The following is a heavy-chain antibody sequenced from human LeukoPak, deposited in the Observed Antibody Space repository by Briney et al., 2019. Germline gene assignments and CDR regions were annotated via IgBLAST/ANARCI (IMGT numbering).Heavy chain of an antibody. J-gene: IGHJ4*02. CDR2: ISSSSSYI. CDR1: GFAFSSYS. Sequence: GGSLRLSCAASGFAFSSYSMNWVRQAPGKGLEWVSSISSSSSYIYYADSVKGRFTISRDNAKKSLYLQMNSLRAEDTAVYYCARAIYGGNSGVDYWGQGTLVTVSS. D-gene: IGHD4-23*01. V-gene: IGHV3-21*01. CDR3: ARAIYGGNSGVDY.